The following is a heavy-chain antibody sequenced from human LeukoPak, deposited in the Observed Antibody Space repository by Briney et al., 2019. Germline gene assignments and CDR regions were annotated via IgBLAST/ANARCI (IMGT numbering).Heavy chain of an antibody. CDR3: AKDRYYYDSSGSIYFDY. CDR1: GFIFSTCA. J-gene: IGHJ4*02. V-gene: IGHV3-23*01. CDR2: ISGSGGTT. D-gene: IGHD3-22*01. Sequence: GGSLRLSCTASGFIFSTCAMSWVRQAPGKGLEWVSAISGSGGTTYYADSVKGRFTISRDNSKNTLFLQMNSLRAEDTAVYYCAKDRYYYDSSGSIYFDYWGQGTLVTVSS.